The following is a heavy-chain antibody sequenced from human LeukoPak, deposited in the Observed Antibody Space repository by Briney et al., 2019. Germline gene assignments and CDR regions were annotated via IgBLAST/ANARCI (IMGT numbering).Heavy chain of an antibody. D-gene: IGHD7-27*01. V-gene: IGHV3-74*01. Sequence: GGSLRLSCAASGFTFSSNWMHWVRQAPGKGLVWVSRSNEDGSTTNYADSVKGRFTISRDNAKNTLYLQMNSLRAEDTAVYYCAKDGGLWVSAHWGDSWGRGTLVTVSS. CDR1: GFTFSSNW. CDR3: AKDGGLWVSAHWGDS. J-gene: IGHJ4*02. CDR2: SNEDGSTT.